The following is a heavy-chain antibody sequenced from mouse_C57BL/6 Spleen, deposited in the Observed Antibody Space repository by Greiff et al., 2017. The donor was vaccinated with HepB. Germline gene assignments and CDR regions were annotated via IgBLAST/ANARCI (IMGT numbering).Heavy chain of an antibody. Sequence: QVQLKQSGAELARPGASVKMSCKASGYTFTSYTMHWVKQRPGQGLEWIGYINPSSGYTKYNQKFKDKATLTADKSSSTAYMQLSSLTSEDSAVYYCARGYDYAMDYWGQGTSVTVSS. CDR3: ARGYDYAMDY. D-gene: IGHD2-2*01. V-gene: IGHV1-4*01. J-gene: IGHJ4*01. CDR2: INPSSGYT. CDR1: GYTFTSYT.